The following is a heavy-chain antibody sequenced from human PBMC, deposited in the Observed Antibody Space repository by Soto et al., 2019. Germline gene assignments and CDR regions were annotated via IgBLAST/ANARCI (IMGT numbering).Heavy chain of an antibody. V-gene: IGHV5-51*01. CDR1: GYNFATYW. Sequence: GESLKISCKGSGYNFATYWIAWVRQLPGKGPEWMGIIYPGDSDTSYSPSFQGQVTISVDKSISTAYLQWNSLKASDAAVYYCARRGYSYGLDVWGQGTKVTVSS. J-gene: IGHJ6*02. CDR2: IYPGDSDT. D-gene: IGHD5-18*01. CDR3: ARRGYSYGLDV.